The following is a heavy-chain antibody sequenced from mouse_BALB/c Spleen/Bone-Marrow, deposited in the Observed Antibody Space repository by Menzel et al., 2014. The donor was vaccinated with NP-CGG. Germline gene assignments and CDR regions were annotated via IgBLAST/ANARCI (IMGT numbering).Heavy chain of an antibody. J-gene: IGHJ2*01. CDR3: ARGNYGYGNYFDY. V-gene: IGHV5-9-1*01. CDR2: ISSGGSYT. D-gene: IGHD1-2*01. CDR1: GFTFSSYA. Sequence: EVKVEESGGGLVKPGGSLKLSCAASGFTFSSYAMSWVRQTPEKRLEWVATISSGGSYTYYPDSVKGRFTISRDNAKNTLYLQMSSLRFEDTAMYYCARGNYGYGNYFDYWGQGTTLTVSS.